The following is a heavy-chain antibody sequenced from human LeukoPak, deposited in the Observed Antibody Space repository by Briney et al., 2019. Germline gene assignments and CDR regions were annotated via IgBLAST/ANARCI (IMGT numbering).Heavy chain of an antibody. CDR1: GGSISSGHYF. V-gene: IGHV4-61*02. D-gene: IGHD6-6*01. CDR2: IYASGST. Sequence: PSQTLSLTCTVSGGSISSGHYFWSWIRQPAGKGLEWIGRIYASGSTNYNPSLKSRVTISVDTSKNQFSLKLSSVTAADTAVYYCARVGQLVRYYYYYMDVWGKGTTVTVSS. J-gene: IGHJ6*03. CDR3: ARVGQLVRYYYYYMDV.